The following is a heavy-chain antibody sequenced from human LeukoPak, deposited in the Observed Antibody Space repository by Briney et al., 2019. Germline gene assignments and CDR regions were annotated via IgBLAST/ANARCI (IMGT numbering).Heavy chain of an antibody. V-gene: IGHV1-2*02. D-gene: IGHD2-2*02. CDR2: INPNSGGT. J-gene: IGHJ4*02. CDR3: ALFGYCSSTSCYTIAPYFDY. Sequence: ASVKVSCKASGYTFTVYYMHWVRQAPGQGLEWMGWINPNSGGTNYAQKFQGRVTMTRDTSISTAYMELSRLRSDDTAVYYCALFGYCSSTSCYTIAPYFDYWGQGTLVTVSS. CDR1: GYTFTVYY.